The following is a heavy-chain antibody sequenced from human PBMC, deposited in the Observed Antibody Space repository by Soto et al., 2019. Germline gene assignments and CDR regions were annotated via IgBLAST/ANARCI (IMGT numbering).Heavy chain of an antibody. CDR2: INPSGGSA. J-gene: IGHJ4*02. V-gene: IGHV1-46*01. Sequence: QVQLVQSGAEVTRPGASVKVSCKASGYSFISHYIHWVRQAPGQGLEWMGFINPSGGSATLAKKFKGRVTMTRDTSTTTVNMELSSLRSEDAAVYYCARDYLSSKLSLSYFDFWGQGTLVTVSS. CDR1: GYSFISHY. D-gene: IGHD2-2*01. CDR3: ARDYLSSKLSLSYFDF.